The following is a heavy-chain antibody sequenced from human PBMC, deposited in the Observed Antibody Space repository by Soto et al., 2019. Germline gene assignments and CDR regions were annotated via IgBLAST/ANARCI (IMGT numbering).Heavy chain of an antibody. CDR2: IYPVDSDT. D-gene: IGHD2-2*01. CDR1: GYSFTSYW. V-gene: IGHV5-51*01. Sequence: PGESLKISCKGSGYSFTSYWIGWVRQMPGKGLEWMGIIYPVDSDTRYSPSFQGQVTISADKSISTAYLQWSSLKASDTAMYYCARRGVVVDCSSTSCASPEEYYYYGMDVWGQGTTVTVSS. J-gene: IGHJ6*02. CDR3: ARRGVVVDCSSTSCASPEEYYYYGMDV.